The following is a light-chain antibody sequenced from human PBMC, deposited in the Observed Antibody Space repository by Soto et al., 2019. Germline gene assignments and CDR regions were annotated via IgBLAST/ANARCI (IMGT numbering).Light chain of an antibody. CDR3: QQYNDWPPRYT. J-gene: IGKJ2*01. CDR1: QSVSSN. Sequence: EIVMTQSPATLSLSPGEGATLSCRASQSVSSNLGWYQQKPGQAPRLLIYGASTRATGVPARFSGSGSGTEFTLTISSLQSEEFAGYYCQQYNDWPPRYTFGQGTKVDIK. CDR2: GAS. V-gene: IGKV3-15*01.